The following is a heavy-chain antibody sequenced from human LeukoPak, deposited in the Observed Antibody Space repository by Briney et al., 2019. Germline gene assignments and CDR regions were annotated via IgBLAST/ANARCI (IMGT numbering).Heavy chain of an antibody. V-gene: IGHV1-18*01. J-gene: IGHJ6*03. CDR3: ARDPRGVMFYYYMDV. D-gene: IGHD3-10*01. CDR2: ISAYNGNT. Sequence: ASVKVSCKASGYTFTSYGISWVRQAPGQGLEWMGWISAYNGNTNYAQKFQGRVTMTRDTSISTAYMELSRLRSDDTAVYYCARDPRGVMFYYYMDVWGKGTTVTISS. CDR1: GYTFTSYG.